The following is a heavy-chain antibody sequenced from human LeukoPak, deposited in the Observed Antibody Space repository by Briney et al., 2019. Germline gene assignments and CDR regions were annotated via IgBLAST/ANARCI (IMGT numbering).Heavy chain of an antibody. Sequence: PSETLSLTCTVSGGSISSSSYYWGWIRQPPGKGLEWIGSIYYSGSTYYNPSLKSRVTISVDTSKNQFSLKLSSVTAADTAVYYCARARSLVTDNTPYYYYYYGMDVWGQGTTVTVSS. J-gene: IGHJ6*02. CDR1: GGSISSSSYY. CDR2: IYYSGST. D-gene: IGHD2-21*02. CDR3: ARARSLVTDNTPYYYYYYGMDV. V-gene: IGHV4-39*07.